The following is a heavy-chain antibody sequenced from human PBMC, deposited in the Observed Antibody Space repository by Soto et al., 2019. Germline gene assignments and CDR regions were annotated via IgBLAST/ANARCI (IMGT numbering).Heavy chain of an antibody. Sequence: SETLSLTCTVSGDSLSSGGHYWSWIRQHPGKGLEWIGHIYDSVNTYYSPSLRSRVTISADMSKNQFSLNPRSVTAADTAVYYCARVDHRGYFAILTDYWGQGTLVTVSS. CDR2: IYDSVNT. D-gene: IGHD3-9*01. J-gene: IGHJ4*02. CDR1: GDSLSSGGHY. CDR3: ARVDHRGYFAILTDY. V-gene: IGHV4-31*03.